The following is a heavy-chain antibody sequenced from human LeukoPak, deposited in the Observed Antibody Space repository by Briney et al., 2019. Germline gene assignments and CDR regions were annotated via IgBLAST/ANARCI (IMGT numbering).Heavy chain of an antibody. D-gene: IGHD1-26*01. V-gene: IGHV3-23*01. CDR3: AKDHGSGSQIA. J-gene: IGHJ5*02. Sequence: GGSLRLSCAASGFTFSSYAMTWVRQAPGKGLEWVSPFGASGAYYADSVKGRFTISRDNSKNTLYLQMNSLRGEDTGVYYCAKDHGSGSQIAWGQGTMVTVSS. CDR1: GFTFSSYA. CDR2: FGASGA.